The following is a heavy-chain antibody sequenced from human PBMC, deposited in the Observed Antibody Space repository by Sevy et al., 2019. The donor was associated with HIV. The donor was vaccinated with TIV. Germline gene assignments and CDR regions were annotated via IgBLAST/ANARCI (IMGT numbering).Heavy chain of an antibody. CDR2: ISYDGSNK. V-gene: IGHV3-30*18. J-gene: IGHJ4*02. CDR3: AKEWDLAYE. CDR1: GFTFSSYG. D-gene: IGHD1-26*01. Sequence: GGSLRLSCAASGFTFSSYGVHWVRQAPGKGLEWVAVISYDGSNKYYADSVKGRFTISRDNSKNTLYLQMNSLRAEDTAVYYCAKEWDLAYEWGQGTLVTVS.